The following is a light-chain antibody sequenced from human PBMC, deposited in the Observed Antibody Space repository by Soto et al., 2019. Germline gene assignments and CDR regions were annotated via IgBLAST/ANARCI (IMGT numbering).Light chain of an antibody. V-gene: IGLV2-11*01. J-gene: IGLJ3*02. CDR2: DVS. CDR3: CLYTASYSV. CDR1: XXDVGGFDF. Sequence: QSALTQPRSVSGSPGQSVAISCTATXXDVGGFDFVSWYQQHPGKAPKLVIYDVSKRPSGVPDRFSGSRSGDTASLTISGLQAEDEADYYCCLYTASYSVFGGGTKLTVL.